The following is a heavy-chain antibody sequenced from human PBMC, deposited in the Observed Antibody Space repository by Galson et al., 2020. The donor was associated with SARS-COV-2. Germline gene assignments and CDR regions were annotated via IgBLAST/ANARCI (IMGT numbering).Heavy chain of an antibody. J-gene: IGHJ4*02. CDR3: ARVGPYYSGWPHYDD. V-gene: IGHV3-7*01. CDR1: AITIRNSW. Sequence: GGSLRLSCTSSAITIRNSWMTWVRQAPGKGLEWVGHINEHGSERFYADSVKGRFTISRDNARTSVFLQMDNLRGDDTAVYYCARVGPYYSGWPHYDDWGQGTLVTVSS. D-gene: IGHD3-10*01. CDR2: INEHGSER.